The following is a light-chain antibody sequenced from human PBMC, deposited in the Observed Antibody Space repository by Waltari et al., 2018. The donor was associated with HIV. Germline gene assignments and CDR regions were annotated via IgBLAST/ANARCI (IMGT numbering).Light chain of an antibody. CDR1: SSNIGEGYD. V-gene: IGLV1-40*01. Sequence: QSVLTQPPSVSGAPGQRVTIPCTGSSSNIGEGYDVPWYQQLPGPAPKLLIYGNSNRPSGVPDRFSGSKSGTSASLAITGLQAEDEADYYCQSYDSSLSGGVVFGGGTKLTVL. J-gene: IGLJ2*01. CDR3: QSYDSSLSGGVV. CDR2: GNS.